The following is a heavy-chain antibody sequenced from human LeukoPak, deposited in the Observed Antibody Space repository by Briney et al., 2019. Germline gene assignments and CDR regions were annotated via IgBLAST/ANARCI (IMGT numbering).Heavy chain of an antibody. CDR1: GFTFSRYD. V-gene: IGHV3-48*04. Sequence: GGSMRLSCAASGFTFSRYDMNWVRQAPGKGLEWVSYIRSDSSVICYADSVRGRFTISRDNAKNSLSLQMNSLRAEDTAVYYCAKDGGTGSYSLDYWGQGTLVTVSS. D-gene: IGHD1-26*01. CDR2: IRSDSSVI. CDR3: AKDGGTGSYSLDY. J-gene: IGHJ4*02.